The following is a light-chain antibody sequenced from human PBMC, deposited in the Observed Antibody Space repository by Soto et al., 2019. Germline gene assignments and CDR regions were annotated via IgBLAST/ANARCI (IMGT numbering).Light chain of an antibody. CDR3: QQYGTSPYA. V-gene: IGKV3-20*01. Sequence: EIVLTQSPGTLSLSPGERATLSCRASQSVSSNSLAWYQQKSGQAPRLLIYGASSRATGIPDRFSGSGSGTDFTLTISRLEPEDFAVYYCQQYGTSPYAFGQGTELEI. J-gene: IGKJ2*01. CDR2: GAS. CDR1: QSVSSNS.